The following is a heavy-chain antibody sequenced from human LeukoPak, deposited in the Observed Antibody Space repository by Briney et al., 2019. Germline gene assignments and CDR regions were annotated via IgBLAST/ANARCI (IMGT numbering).Heavy chain of an antibody. Sequence: PAGGSLRLSCAASGFTFSSYEMNWVRQAPGKGLEWVSYISSSGSTIYYADSVKGRFTISRDNAKNSLYLQMNSLRAEDTAVYYCARGHSKNLRYPVDYWGQGTLVTVSS. J-gene: IGHJ4*02. D-gene: IGHD1-1*01. CDR2: ISSSGSTI. CDR1: GFTFSSYE. V-gene: IGHV3-48*03. CDR3: ARGHSKNLRYPVDY.